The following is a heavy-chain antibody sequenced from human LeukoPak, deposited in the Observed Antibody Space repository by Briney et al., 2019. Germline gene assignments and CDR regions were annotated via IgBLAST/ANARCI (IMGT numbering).Heavy chain of an antibody. J-gene: IGHJ4*02. Sequence: GGSLRLSCEGSGFSFSSYAMSWVRQAPGKGLEWVANIKQDGSEKYYVDSVKGRFTISRDNAKNSLYLQMNSLRAEDTAVYYCARRYFDYWGQGTLVTVSS. CDR2: IKQDGSEK. CDR1: GFSFSSYA. V-gene: IGHV3-7*03. CDR3: ARRYFDY.